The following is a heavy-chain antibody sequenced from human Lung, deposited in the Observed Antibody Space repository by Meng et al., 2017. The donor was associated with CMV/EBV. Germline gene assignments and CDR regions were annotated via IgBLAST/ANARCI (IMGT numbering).Heavy chain of an antibody. Sequence: QLPQSGPGLVNPPPTLSPTCAISGDIGSSNSAAWHWIRQSPSRGLEWLGRTYYRSKWYHEYAVSVKSRITISPDTPKNQFSLQLNSMTPEDTAVYYCARGINGGCGDWGQGTLVTVSS. CDR2: TYYRSKWYH. CDR1: GDIGSSNSAA. CDR3: ARGINGGCGD. J-gene: IGHJ4*02. V-gene: IGHV6-1*01. D-gene: IGHD4-23*01.